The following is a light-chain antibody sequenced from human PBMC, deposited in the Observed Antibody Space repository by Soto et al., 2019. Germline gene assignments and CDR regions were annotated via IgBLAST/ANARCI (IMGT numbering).Light chain of an antibody. CDR3: QQYNSYSPLT. CDR1: QSISSW. V-gene: IGKV1-5*01. Sequence: DIQITQSPSSLSASVGDRVTITCRASQSISSWLAWYQQQPGKAPKLLIYDASSLESGVPSRFSGSGSGTEFTLTISSLQPDDFATYYCQQYNSYSPLTFGGGTKVDIK. CDR2: DAS. J-gene: IGKJ4*01.